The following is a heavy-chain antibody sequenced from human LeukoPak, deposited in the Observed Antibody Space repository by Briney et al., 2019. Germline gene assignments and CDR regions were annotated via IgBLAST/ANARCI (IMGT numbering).Heavy chain of an antibody. CDR1: GFTFSSYG. CDR2: ISYDGSNK. CDR3: AKDRRYDSSGLGAY. Sequence: GGSLRLSCAASGFTFSSYGMHWVRQAPGKGLEWEAVISYDGSNKYYADSVKGRFTISRDNSKNTLYLQMNSLRAEDTAVYYCAKDRRYDSSGLGAYWGQGTLVTVSS. J-gene: IGHJ4*02. D-gene: IGHD3-22*01. V-gene: IGHV3-30*18.